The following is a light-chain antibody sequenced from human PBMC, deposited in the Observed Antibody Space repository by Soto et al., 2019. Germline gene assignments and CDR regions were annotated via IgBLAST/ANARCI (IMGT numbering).Light chain of an antibody. CDR2: EVF. Sequence: QSALTQPPSASGSPGQSVTISCTGTSSDIGGHKYVSWYQQHPGKAPKLMIYEVFKRPSEVPDRFSGSKSGNTASLTVSGLQAEDEADYYCSSYAGSDNLVFGGGTKLTVL. CDR1: SSDIGGHKY. CDR3: SSYAGSDNLV. J-gene: IGLJ3*02. V-gene: IGLV2-8*01.